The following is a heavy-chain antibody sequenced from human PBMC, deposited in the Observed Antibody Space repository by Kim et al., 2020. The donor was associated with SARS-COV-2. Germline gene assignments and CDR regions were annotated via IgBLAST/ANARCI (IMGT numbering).Heavy chain of an antibody. V-gene: IGHV1-18*01. CDR2: ISTSNGHT. Sequence: ASVKVSCKASGYTFTTYAISWVRQAPGQGLEWMGWISTSNGHTNYAHNLQGRVTMTTDTSTATVYMELRSLRSDDTAMFYCVRFCGGHCYEAFDIWGQGTMVTVSS. J-gene: IGHJ3*02. CDR1: GYTFTTYA. D-gene: IGHD2-21*02. CDR3: VRFCGGHCYEAFDI.